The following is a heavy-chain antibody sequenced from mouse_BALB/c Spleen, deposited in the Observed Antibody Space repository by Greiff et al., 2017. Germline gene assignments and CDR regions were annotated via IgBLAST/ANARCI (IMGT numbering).Heavy chain of an antibody. CDR2: FYPGSGSI. Sequence: QVQLKQSGAELVKPGASVKLSCKASGYTFTEYTIHWVKQRSGQGLEWIGWFYPGSGSIKYNEKFKDKATLTADKSSSTVYMELSRLTSEDSAVYFCARHEDGHYYGSFYAMDYWGQGTSVTVSS. CDR3: ARHEDGHYYGSFYAMDY. V-gene: IGHV1-62-2*01. J-gene: IGHJ4*01. D-gene: IGHD1-1*01. CDR1: GYTFTEYT.